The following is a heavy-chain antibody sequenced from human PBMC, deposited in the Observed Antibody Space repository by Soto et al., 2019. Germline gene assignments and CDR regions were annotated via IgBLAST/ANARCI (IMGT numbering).Heavy chain of an antibody. CDR3: ARDSFNYYYGMDV. CDR2: IYYDGGT. CDR1: GGSISSGDYH. Sequence: PSETLSLTCTVSGGSISSGDYHWSWIRQPQGKGLEWIGYIYYDGGTYYNPSLKSRLTISLDTSKNQFSLKLSSVTAADTAVYYCARDSFNYYYGMDVWGQGTSVTVSS. V-gene: IGHV4-30-4*01. J-gene: IGHJ6*02.